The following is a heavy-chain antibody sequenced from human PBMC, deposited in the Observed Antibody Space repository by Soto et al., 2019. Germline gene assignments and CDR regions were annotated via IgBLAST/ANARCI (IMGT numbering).Heavy chain of an antibody. D-gene: IGHD5-12*01. CDR1: GFTFSSYS. J-gene: IGHJ5*02. V-gene: IGHV3-21*01. Sequence: PGGSLRLSCAASGFTFSSYSMNWVRQAPGKGLEWVSSISSSSSYIYYADSVKGRFTISRDNAKNSLYLQMNSLRAEDTAVYYCARDRRDGYNFDPWGQGTLVTVSS. CDR2: ISSSSSYI. CDR3: ARDRRDGYNFDP.